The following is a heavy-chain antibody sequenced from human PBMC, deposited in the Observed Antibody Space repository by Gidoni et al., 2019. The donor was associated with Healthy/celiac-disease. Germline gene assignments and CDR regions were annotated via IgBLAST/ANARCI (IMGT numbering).Heavy chain of an antibody. CDR1: GSTFSSYE. Sequence: EVQLVESGGGLVQPGGSLRLSCAASGSTFSSYEMNWVRQAPVKGLEWVSYISSSGSTIYYADSVKGRFTISRDNAKNSLYLQMNSLRAEDTAVYYCARDAVPTLFDYWGQGTLVTVSS. CDR3: ARDAVPTLFDY. J-gene: IGHJ4*02. CDR2: ISSSGSTI. V-gene: IGHV3-48*03. D-gene: IGHD6-6*01.